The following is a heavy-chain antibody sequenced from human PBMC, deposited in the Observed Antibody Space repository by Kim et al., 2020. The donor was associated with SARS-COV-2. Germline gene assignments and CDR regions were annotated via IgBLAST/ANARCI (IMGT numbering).Heavy chain of an antibody. CDR3: AGVGY. CDR2: SSSSSYK. Sequence: SSSSSYKYYADSVKGRFTNSRDNAKNSLYLQMSSLRAEDTAVYYCAGVGYWGQGTLVTVSS. J-gene: IGHJ4*02. V-gene: IGHV3-21*01.